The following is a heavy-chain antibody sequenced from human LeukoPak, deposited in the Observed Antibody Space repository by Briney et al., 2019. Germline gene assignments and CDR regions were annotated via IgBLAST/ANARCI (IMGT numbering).Heavy chain of an antibody. CDR2: IKQDGSEK. Sequence: GGSLGLSCAASGFTFSSYWMSWVRQAPGKGLEWVANIKQDGSEKYYVDSVKGRFTISRDNTKNSLYLQMNSLRAEDTAVYYCARVPYYYDSSGYYFDYWGQGTLVTVSS. CDR1: GFTFSSYW. CDR3: ARVPYYYDSSGYYFDY. J-gene: IGHJ4*02. V-gene: IGHV3-7*01. D-gene: IGHD3-22*01.